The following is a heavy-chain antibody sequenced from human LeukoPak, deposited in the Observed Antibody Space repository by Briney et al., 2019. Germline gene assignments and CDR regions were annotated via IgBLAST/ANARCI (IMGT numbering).Heavy chain of an antibody. CDR2: IYSSGST. Sequence: GGSLRLSCAASGFAVSTNYMSWVRQAPGKGLEWVSLIYSSGSTYNVDSVRGRFTISGDNPKNTLYLQMNRLRDEDTAVYYCARTNMVRKSGYFDYWGQGTLVTVSS. D-gene: IGHD3-10*01. J-gene: IGHJ4*02. CDR1: GFAVSTNY. V-gene: IGHV3-53*01. CDR3: ARTNMVRKSGYFDY.